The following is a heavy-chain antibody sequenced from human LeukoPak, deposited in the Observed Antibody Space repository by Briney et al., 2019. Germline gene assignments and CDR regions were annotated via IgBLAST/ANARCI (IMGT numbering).Heavy chain of an antibody. J-gene: IGHJ4*02. Sequence: AGGSLRLSCAASGFTFSSYSINWVRQAPGKGLEWVSSISSSSRYIYYADSVKGRFTVSRDNAKNSLYLQMNSLRAEDTAVYYCAREYSGSNYFDYWGQGTLVTVSS. CDR3: AREYSGSNYFDY. V-gene: IGHV3-21*01. CDR2: ISSSSRYI. CDR1: GFTFSSYS. D-gene: IGHD5-24*01.